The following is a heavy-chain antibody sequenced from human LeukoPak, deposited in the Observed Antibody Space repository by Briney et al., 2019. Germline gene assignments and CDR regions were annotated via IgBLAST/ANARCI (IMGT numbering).Heavy chain of an antibody. CDR2: ISSSSSTI. Sequence: GGSLRLSCAASGFTFSDYYMSWIRQAPGKGLEWVSYISSSSSTIYYADSVKGRFTISRDNAKNSLYLQMNSLRAEDTAVYYCARRYYDSSGSDFDYWGQGTLVTVSS. CDR3: ARRYYDSSGSDFDY. D-gene: IGHD3-22*01. CDR1: GFTFSDYY. J-gene: IGHJ4*02. V-gene: IGHV3-11*01.